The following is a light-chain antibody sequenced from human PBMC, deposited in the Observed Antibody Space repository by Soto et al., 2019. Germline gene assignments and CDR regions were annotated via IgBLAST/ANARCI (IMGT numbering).Light chain of an antibody. J-gene: IGKJ5*01. V-gene: IGKV3-20*01. CDR3: QQYGSSPLIS. CDR1: QTVSITY. Sequence: VLPQAQGTISLSPGERDTLSCRASQTVSITYLTWYQQKPGQAPRLLIFGASKRATGIPDRFSGSGSGRDFTLTIRGLEPEDCAVYYCQQYGSSPLISFGQGTRLEIK. CDR2: GAS.